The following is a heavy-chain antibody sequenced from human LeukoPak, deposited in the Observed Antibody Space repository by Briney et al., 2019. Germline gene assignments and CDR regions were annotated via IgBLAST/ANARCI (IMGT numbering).Heavy chain of an antibody. CDR1: GGTFSSYA. CDR2: IIPIFGTA. D-gene: IGHD6-13*01. V-gene: IGHV1-69*13. J-gene: IGHJ4*02. CDR3: ARDRGIAAAGPVDY. Sequence: SVKVSCKASGGTFSSYAISWVRQAPGQGLEWMGGIIPIFGTANYAQKFQGRVTITADESTSTAYMELRSLRSDDTAVYYCARDRGIAAAGPVDYWGQGTLVTVSS.